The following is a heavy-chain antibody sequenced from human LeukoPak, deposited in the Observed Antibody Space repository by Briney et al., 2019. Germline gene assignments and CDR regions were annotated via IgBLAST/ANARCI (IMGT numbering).Heavy chain of an antibody. V-gene: IGHV1-69*13. Sequence: ASVKVSCKASVGTFISYAISWVRQAPGQGLEWMGGIIPIFGTANYAQKFQGRVTITADESTSTAYMELSSLRSEDTAVYYCARLAVVVAATEGDYWGQGTLVTVSS. CDR1: VGTFISYA. J-gene: IGHJ4*02. D-gene: IGHD2-15*01. CDR2: IIPIFGTA. CDR3: ARLAVVVAATEGDY.